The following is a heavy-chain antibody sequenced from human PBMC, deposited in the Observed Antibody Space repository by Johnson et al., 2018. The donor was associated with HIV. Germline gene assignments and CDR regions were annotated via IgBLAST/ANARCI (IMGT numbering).Heavy chain of an antibody. CDR2: IYSGGTI. Sequence: VQLVESGGGLIQPGGSLRLSCAASGFTVSSNHMSWVRQAPGKGLEWVSVIYSGGTIYYADSVKGRFTISRDNAKNSLYLQMNSLRAEDTAVYYCAKDHPISVWGQGTMVTVSS. CDR3: AKDHPISV. J-gene: IGHJ3*01. CDR1: GFTVSSNH. V-gene: IGHV3-53*01.